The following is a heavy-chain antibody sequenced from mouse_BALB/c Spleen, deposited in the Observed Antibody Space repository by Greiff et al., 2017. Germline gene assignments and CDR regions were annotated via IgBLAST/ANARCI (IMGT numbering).Heavy chain of an antibody. J-gene: IGHJ2*01. V-gene: IGHV1-4*02. CDR1: GYTFTSYT. CDR2: INPSSGYT. CDR3: ARYGTTVDY. D-gene: IGHD1-1*01. Sequence: VKLMESAAELARPGASVKMSCKASGYTFTSYTMHWVKQRPGQGLEWIGYINPSSGYTEYNQKFKDKTTLTADKSSSTAYMQLSSLTSEDSAVYYCARYGTTVDYWGQGTTLTVSS.